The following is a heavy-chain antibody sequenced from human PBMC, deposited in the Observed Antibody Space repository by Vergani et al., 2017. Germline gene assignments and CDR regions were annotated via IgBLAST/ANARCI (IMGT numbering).Heavy chain of an antibody. CDR1: GFTFSTYA. CDR2: IYYDGSKK. D-gene: IGHD2-8*02. V-gene: IGHV3-33*01. Sequence: QVQLVESGGGVVQPGRSLRLSCTSSGFTFSTYAMHWVRQAPGKGLEWVAIIYYDGSKKYYADSVKGRFTISRDNSRNTLDLLMSSLRAEDTAVYYCARDGGVGTSHYMDVWGKGTTVTVSS. CDR3: ARDGGVGTSHYMDV. J-gene: IGHJ6*03.